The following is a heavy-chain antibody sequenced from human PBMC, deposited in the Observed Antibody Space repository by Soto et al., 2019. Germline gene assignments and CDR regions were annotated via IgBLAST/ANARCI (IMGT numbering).Heavy chain of an antibody. Sequence: SGPTLVNPTQTLTLTCTFSGFSLSTSGVGVGWIRQPPGKALKWLGIIYWDDDKRYRPSLKSRLTITKDTSKNQLVLTMTNMDPVDTATYYCAHLPWKQLWPRAPVVYWGQGTPVTVSS. CDR1: GFSLSTSGVG. V-gene: IGHV2-5*02. CDR3: AHLPWKQLWPRAPVVY. CDR2: IYWDDDK. J-gene: IGHJ4*02. D-gene: IGHD5-18*01.